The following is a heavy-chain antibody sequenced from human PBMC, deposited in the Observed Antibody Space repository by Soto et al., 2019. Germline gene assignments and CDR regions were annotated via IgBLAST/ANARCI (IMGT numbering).Heavy chain of an antibody. CDR3: ARGHLGITTTGTWYDFDY. J-gene: IGHJ4*02. V-gene: IGHV4-34*01. Sequence: PSETLSLTCAVYGGSFSGYYWSWIRQPPGKGLEWIGEINHSGSTNYNPSLKSRVTISVDTSENQFSLKLSSVTAADTAVYYCARGHLGITTTGTWYDFDYWGQGTLVTVSS. CDR2: INHSGST. D-gene: IGHD2-15*01. CDR1: GGSFSGYY.